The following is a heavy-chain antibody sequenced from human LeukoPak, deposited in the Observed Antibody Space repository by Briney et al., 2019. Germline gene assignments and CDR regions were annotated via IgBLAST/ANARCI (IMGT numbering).Heavy chain of an antibody. CDR1: GFTFDDYA. CDR2: ISWNSGSI. J-gene: IGHJ2*01. CDR3: AKAGTPDGDWYFDL. Sequence: TGGSLRLSCAASGFTFDDYAMHWVRQAPGKGLEWVSGISWNSGSIGYADSVKGRFTISRDNAKNSLYLQMNSLRAEDTALYYCAKAGTPDGDWYFDLWGRGTPVTVSS. V-gene: IGHV3-9*01.